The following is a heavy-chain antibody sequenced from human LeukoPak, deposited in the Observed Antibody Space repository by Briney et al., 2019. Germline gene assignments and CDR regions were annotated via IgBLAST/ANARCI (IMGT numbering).Heavy chain of an antibody. Sequence: SETLSLTCTVSGGSISSSSYYWGWIRQPPGKGLEWIGSIYYSGSTYYNPSLKSRVTISVDTSRNQFSLKLSSVTAADTAVYYCARTLSGTVTTYPDYWGQGTLVTVSS. V-gene: IGHV4-39*01. CDR3: ARTLSGTVTTYPDY. CDR1: GGSISSSSYY. J-gene: IGHJ4*02. D-gene: IGHD4-17*01. CDR2: IYYSGST.